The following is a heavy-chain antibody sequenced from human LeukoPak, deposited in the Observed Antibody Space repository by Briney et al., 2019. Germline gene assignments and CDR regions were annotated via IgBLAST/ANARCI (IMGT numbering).Heavy chain of an antibody. CDR1: GGPISSYY. CDR3: ARGSGSYYFDY. Sequence: SETLSLTCTVSGGPISSYYWSWIRQPPGKGLEWIGYIYYSGSTNYNPSLKSRVTISVDTSKNQFSLKLSSVTAADTAVYYCARGSGSYYFDYWGQGTLVTVSS. J-gene: IGHJ4*02. D-gene: IGHD1-26*01. CDR2: IYYSGST. V-gene: IGHV4-59*01.